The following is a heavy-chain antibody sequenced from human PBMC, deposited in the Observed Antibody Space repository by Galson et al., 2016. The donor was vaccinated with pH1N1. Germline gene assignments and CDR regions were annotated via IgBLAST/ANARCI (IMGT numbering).Heavy chain of an antibody. Sequence: SVKVSCKASGGTFGSFGINWVRQAPGQGLEWMGGIIPIFNTAKYARNFQGRVTITADESTTTAYMELGSLRSDDTAVYFCAREDYYDTDLSDWYFDLWGRGTLLTVSS. CDR1: GGTFGSFG. CDR3: AREDYYDTDLSDWYFDL. V-gene: IGHV1-69*13. CDR2: IIPIFNTA. D-gene: IGHD3-22*01. J-gene: IGHJ2*01.